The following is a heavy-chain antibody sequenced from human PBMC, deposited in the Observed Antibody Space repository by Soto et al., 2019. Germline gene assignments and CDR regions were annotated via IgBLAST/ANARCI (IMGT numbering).Heavy chain of an antibody. D-gene: IGHD3-16*01. CDR2: ISAYNGKT. V-gene: IGHV1-18*04. CDR3: ARGGRMSANTLAFDI. Sequence: QDQLVQSGAEVKKPGASVKVSCKASGYTFTNYGIIWVRQAPGQGLEWMGWISAYNGKTNYARKLQGRVTMTTDTSSNTAYMDLRSLRSDDTAVFYCARGGRMSANTLAFDIWGQGTMVTVSS. J-gene: IGHJ3*02. CDR1: GYTFTNYG.